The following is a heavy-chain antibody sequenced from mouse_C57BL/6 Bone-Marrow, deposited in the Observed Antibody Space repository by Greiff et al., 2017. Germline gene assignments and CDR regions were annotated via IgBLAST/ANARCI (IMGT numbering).Heavy chain of an antibody. J-gene: IGHJ3*01. CDR1: GYTFTDHT. CDR2: IYPRDGST. Sequence: VQLQQSDAELVKLGASVKISCKVSGYTFTDHTIHWMKQRPEQGLEWIGYIYPRDGSTKYNEKFKGKATLTADKSSSTAYMQLNSLTSEDSAVYFCARIHYYGSSSFAYWGQGTLVTVSA. V-gene: IGHV1-78*01. CDR3: ARIHYYGSSSFAY. D-gene: IGHD1-1*01.